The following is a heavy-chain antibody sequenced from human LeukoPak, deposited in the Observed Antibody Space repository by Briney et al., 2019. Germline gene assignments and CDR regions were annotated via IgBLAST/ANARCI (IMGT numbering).Heavy chain of an antibody. CDR2: IYPRGST. CDR1: GGSISRYY. J-gene: IGHJ3*02. D-gene: IGHD3-10*01. CDR3: ARTGAYSGSGPSWAFDI. Sequence: PSETLSLTCTVSGGSISRYYWSWIRQPAGKGLEWIGRIYPRGSTNDNPSLKSRVTISLGTSNNQFSLRLTSVTASDTAVYYCARTGAYSGSGPSWAFDIWGQGTVVTVSS. V-gene: IGHV4-4*07.